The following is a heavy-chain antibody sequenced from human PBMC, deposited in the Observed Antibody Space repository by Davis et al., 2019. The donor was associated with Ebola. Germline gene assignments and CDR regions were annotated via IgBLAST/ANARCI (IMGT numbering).Heavy chain of an antibody. CDR2: IYYSGST. V-gene: IGHV4-59*08. D-gene: IGHD5-18*01. CDR3: ARLTIVGGYSYDYYYYYGMDV. J-gene: IGHJ6*02. Sequence: SETLSLTCTVSGGSISSYYWSWIRQPPGKGLEWIGYIYYSGSTNYNPSLKSRVTISVDTSKNQFSLKLSSVTAADTAVYYCARLTIVGGYSYDYYYYYGMDVWGQGTTVTVSS. CDR1: GGSISSYY.